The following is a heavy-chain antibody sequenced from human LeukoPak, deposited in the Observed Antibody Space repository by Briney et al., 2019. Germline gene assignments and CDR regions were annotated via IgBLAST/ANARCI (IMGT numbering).Heavy chain of an antibody. CDR1: GGTFSSYA. CDR2: IIPIFGTA. Sequence: ASVKVSCKASGGTFSSYAISWVRQAPGQGLEWMGGIIPIFGTANYAQKFQGRVTITADKSTSTAYMELSSLRSEDTAVYYCARESIAARHNWFDPWGQGTLVTVSS. J-gene: IGHJ5*02. D-gene: IGHD6-6*01. CDR3: ARESIAARHNWFDP. V-gene: IGHV1-69*06.